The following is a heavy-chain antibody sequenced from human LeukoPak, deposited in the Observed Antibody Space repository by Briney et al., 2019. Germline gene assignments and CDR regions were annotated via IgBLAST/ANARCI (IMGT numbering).Heavy chain of an antibody. CDR1: GFTFSGYA. CDR2: ISGSGGST. Sequence: GGSLRLSCAASGFTFSGYAMSWVRQAPGKRLEWVSAISGSGGSTYYADSVKGRFTISRDNSKNTLYLQMNSLRAEDTAVYYCAKGSLFGVVIIGYFDYWGQGTLVTVSS. CDR3: AKGSLFGVVIIGYFDY. J-gene: IGHJ4*02. V-gene: IGHV3-23*01. D-gene: IGHD3-3*01.